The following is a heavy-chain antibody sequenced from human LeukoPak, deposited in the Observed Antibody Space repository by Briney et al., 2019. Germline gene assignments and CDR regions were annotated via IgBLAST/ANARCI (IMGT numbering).Heavy chain of an antibody. CDR2: ISSSSSTI. CDR1: GFTFSNYW. CDR3: ARTLVGATRPYYFDY. Sequence: GGSLRLSCAASGFTFSNYWMHWVRQAPGKGLEWISYISSSSSTIYYADSVRGRFTISRDNAKNSLYLQMNSLRAEDTAVYYCARTLVGATRPYYFDYWGQGTLVTVSS. V-gene: IGHV3-48*01. J-gene: IGHJ4*02. D-gene: IGHD1-26*01.